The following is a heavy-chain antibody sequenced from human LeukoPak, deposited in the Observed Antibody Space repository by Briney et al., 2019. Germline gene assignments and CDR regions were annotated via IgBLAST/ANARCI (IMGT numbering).Heavy chain of an antibody. CDR1: GGSISSSSYY. D-gene: IGHD6-13*01. CDR3: ATLVPYGSSWYAGGDAFDI. J-gene: IGHJ3*02. CDR2: IYHSGST. Sequence: PSETLSLTCTVSGGSISSSSYYWGWIRQPPGKGLEWIGSIYHSGSTYYNPSLKSRVTISVDTSKNQFSLKLSSVTAADTAVYYCATLVPYGSSWYAGGDAFDIWGQGTMVTVSS. V-gene: IGHV4-39*07.